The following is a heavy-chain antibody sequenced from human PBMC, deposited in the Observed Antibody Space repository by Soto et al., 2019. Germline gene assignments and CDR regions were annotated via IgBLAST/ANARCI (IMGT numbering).Heavy chain of an antibody. Sequence: QVQLVQSGAEEKKPGASVKVSCKASGYTFTSYATRWVRQAPGQRLEWMGWINAGNGNTKYSQKFQGRVTITRDTSASTAYMELSSLRSEDTAVYYCARSIVVVTALDYWGQGTLVTVSS. J-gene: IGHJ4*02. CDR3: ARSIVVVTALDY. CDR1: GYTFTSYA. D-gene: IGHD2-21*02. V-gene: IGHV1-3*05. CDR2: INAGNGNT.